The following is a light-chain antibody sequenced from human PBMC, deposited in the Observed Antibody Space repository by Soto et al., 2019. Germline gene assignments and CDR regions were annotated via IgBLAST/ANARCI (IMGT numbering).Light chain of an antibody. CDR2: AAS. CDR1: QSISSW. V-gene: IGKV1-12*01. Sequence: DIQMTQSPSTLSASVGDRVTITCRASQSISSWLAWYQQKPGKAPKLLIYAASSLRSGVPSRFSGSASGTDFTLTINSLQPEDFATYYCQQASSFPRTFGQGTRLEIK. J-gene: IGKJ5*01. CDR3: QQASSFPRT.